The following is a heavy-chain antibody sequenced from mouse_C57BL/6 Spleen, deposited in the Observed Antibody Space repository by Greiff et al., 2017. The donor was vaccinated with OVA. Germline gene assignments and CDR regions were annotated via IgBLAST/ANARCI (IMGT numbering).Heavy chain of an antibody. J-gene: IGHJ2*01. CDR2: ISSGGSYT. CDR1: GFTFSSYG. CDR3: ARQEDGSSYGFDY. D-gene: IGHD1-1*01. V-gene: IGHV5-6*01. Sequence: EVQGVESGGDLVKPGGSLKLSCAASGFTFSSYGMSWVRQTPDKRLEWVATISSGGSYTYYPDSVKGRFTISRDNAKNTLYLQMSSLKSEDTAMYYCARQEDGSSYGFDYWGQGTTLTVSS.